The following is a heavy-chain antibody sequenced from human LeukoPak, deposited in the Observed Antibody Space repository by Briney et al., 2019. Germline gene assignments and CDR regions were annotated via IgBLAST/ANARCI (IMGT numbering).Heavy chain of an antibody. Sequence: GESLKISCEGCGHSFSNYWIGWVRQMPGKGLEWMGIIYPGDYETRYSPSFQGLVTISVDKSISTAYLQWSSLKASDTAMYYCAIPPGYCGNDCSFDHWGQGTLVTVSS. CDR1: GHSFSNYW. V-gene: IGHV5-51*01. CDR2: IYPGDYET. D-gene: IGHD2-21*02. CDR3: AIPPGYCGNDCSFDH. J-gene: IGHJ4*02.